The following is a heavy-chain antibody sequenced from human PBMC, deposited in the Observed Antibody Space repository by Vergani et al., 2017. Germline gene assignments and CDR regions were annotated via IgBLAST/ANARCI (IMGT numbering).Heavy chain of an antibody. CDR1: GFTFDDYA. CDR3: AKAVTPESYCGGDCPMGDYWYFDL. V-gene: IGHV3-9*01. D-gene: IGHD2-21*02. J-gene: IGHJ2*01. Sequence: EVQLVESGGGLVQPGRSLRLSCAASGFTFDDYAMHWVRQAPGKGLEWVSGISWNSGSIGYADSVKGRFTISRDNAKNSLYLQMDSLRAEDTALYYCAKAVTPESYCGGDCPMGDYWYFDLWGRGTLVTVSS. CDR2: ISWNSGSI.